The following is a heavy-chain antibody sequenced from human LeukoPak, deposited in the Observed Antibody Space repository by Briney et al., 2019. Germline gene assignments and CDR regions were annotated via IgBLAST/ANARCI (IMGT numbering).Heavy chain of an antibody. J-gene: IGHJ4*02. V-gene: IGHV3-21*01. Sequence: GGSLRLSCAASGFTFSSYSMNWVRQAPGEGLEWVSSISSTSTYIYYADSVKGRFTISRDNAKNSLYLQMNSLRAEDTAVYYCARGYCSGGSCYFDYWGQGTLVTVSS. D-gene: IGHD2-15*01. CDR3: ARGYCSGGSCYFDY. CDR2: ISSTSTYI. CDR1: GFTFSSYS.